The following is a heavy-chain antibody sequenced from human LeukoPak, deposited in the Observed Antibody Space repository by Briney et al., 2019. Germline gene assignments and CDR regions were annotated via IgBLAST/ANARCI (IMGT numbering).Heavy chain of an antibody. CDR3: AGMRITTPTVRTLDY. V-gene: IGHV4-59*01. D-gene: IGHD1-14*01. J-gene: IGHJ4*02. CDR2: IYYTGST. Sequence: SETLSLTCTVSGGSMSTYYWTWIRQPPGTGLEWIGFIYYTGSTNYNPSLKSQVTISVDTSKNQFSLKLSSVTAADTAVYYCAGMRITTPTVRTLDYWGQGTLVTVSS. CDR1: GGSMSTYY.